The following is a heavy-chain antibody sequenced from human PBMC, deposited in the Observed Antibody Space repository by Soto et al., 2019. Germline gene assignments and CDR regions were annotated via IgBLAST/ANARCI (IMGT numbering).Heavy chain of an antibody. CDR1: GGSISSGNYY. CDR3: ARIPFGGVIVIKAIDI. J-gene: IGHJ3*02. V-gene: IGHV4-31*03. Sequence: QVQLQESGPGLVKPSQTLSLTCTVSGGSISSGNYYWSWIRQHPGKGLEWIGHMYYGGSTYYNPSLKSRVSISVDTSKNQFSLNLTSVTAADTAVYFCARIPFGGVIVIKAIDIWGQGTMVTVSS. D-gene: IGHD3-16*02. CDR2: MYYGGST.